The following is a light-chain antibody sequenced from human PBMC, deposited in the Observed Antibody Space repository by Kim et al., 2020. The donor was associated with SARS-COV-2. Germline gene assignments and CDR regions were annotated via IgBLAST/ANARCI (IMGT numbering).Light chain of an antibody. CDR1: QSISSW. V-gene: IGKV1-5*03. CDR3: QQYYIYWT. Sequence: DIQMTQSPSTLSASVGDRVTITCRASQSISSWLAWYQQKPGKAPKLLIYKASSLESGVPSRFSGSGSGTEFTLTISSLQPDDFATYYCQQYYIYWTFGQGTKVDIK. CDR2: KAS. J-gene: IGKJ1*01.